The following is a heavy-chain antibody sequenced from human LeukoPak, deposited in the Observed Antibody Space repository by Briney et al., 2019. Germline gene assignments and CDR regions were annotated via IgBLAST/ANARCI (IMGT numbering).Heavy chain of an antibody. CDR3: ASVYYDILTGYYHDAFDI. Sequence: ASVKASCKASGYTFTSYDINWVRQATGQGLEWMGWMNPNSGNTGYAQKFQGRVTMTRNTSISTAYMELSSLRSEDTAVYYCASVYYDILTGYYHDAFDIWGQGTMVTVSS. D-gene: IGHD3-9*01. CDR1: GYTFTSYD. CDR2: MNPNSGNT. V-gene: IGHV1-8*01. J-gene: IGHJ3*02.